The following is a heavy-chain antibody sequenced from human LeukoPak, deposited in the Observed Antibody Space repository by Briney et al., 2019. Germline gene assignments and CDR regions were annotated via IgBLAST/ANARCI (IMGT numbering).Heavy chain of an antibody. Sequence: SETLSLTCAVYGGSLSGYYWSWIRQPPGKGLEWIGEINNSGSTNYNPSLKSRVTISVDTSKNQFSLKLSSVTAADTAVYYCARGRGVYNWNYDRWFDPWGQGTLVTVSS. D-gene: IGHD1-7*01. CDR3: ARGRGVYNWNYDRWFDP. CDR2: INNSGST. V-gene: IGHV4-34*01. CDR1: GGSLSGYY. J-gene: IGHJ5*02.